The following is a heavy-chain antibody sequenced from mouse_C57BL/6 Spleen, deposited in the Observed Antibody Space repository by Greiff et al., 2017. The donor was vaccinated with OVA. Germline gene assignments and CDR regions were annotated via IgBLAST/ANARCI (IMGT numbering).Heavy chain of an antibody. CDR1: GYTFTSYW. V-gene: IGHV1-55*01. Sequence: QVQLQQPGAELVKPGASVKMSCKASGYTFTSYWITWVKQRPGQGLEWIGDIYPGSGSTNYNEKFKSKATLTVDTSSSTAYMQLSSLTSEDSAVYYCARSCGYYGSSYEFAYWGQGTLVTVSA. CDR2: IYPGSGST. D-gene: IGHD1-1*01. CDR3: ARSCGYYGSSYEFAY. J-gene: IGHJ3*01.